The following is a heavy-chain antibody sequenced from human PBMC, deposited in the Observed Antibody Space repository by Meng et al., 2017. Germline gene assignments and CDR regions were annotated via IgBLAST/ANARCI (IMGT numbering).Heavy chain of an antibody. CDR2: IRSKAYGGTT. CDR3: TRDGGDYDYVWGSYRHYFDY. V-gene: IGHV3-49*04. Sequence: GESLKISCAASGFTFSNYAMHWVRQAPGKGLEWVGFIRSKAYGGTTEYAASVKGRFTISRDDSKSIAYLQMNSLKTEDTAVYYCTRDGGDYDYVWGSYRHYFDYWGQGTLVTVSS. CDR1: GFTFSNYA. J-gene: IGHJ4*02. D-gene: IGHD3-16*02.